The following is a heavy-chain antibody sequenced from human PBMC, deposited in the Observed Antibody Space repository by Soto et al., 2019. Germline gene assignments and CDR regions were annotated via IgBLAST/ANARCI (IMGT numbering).Heavy chain of an antibody. CDR2: IKSKTDGGTT. D-gene: IGHD4-17*01. CDR3: TTEPGDTIGYYGMDV. J-gene: IGHJ6*02. Sequence: PGGSLRLSCAASGFTFSNAWMSWVRQAPGKGLEWVGRIKSKTDGGTTDYAAPVKGRFTISRDDTKNTLYLQMNRLKTEDTAVYYCTTEPGDTIGYYGMDVWGQGTTVTVSS. CDR1: GFTFSNAW. V-gene: IGHV3-15*01.